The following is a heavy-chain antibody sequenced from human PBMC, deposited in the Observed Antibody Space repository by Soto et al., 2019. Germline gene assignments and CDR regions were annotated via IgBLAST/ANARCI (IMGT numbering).Heavy chain of an antibody. CDR1: GFTFSSYS. CDR3: ARNYYYDSSGYSDLPTPCVGY. D-gene: IGHD3-22*01. J-gene: IGHJ4*02. V-gene: IGHV3-48*02. CDR2: ISSSSSTI. Sequence: GGSLRLSCAASGFTFSSYSMNWVRQAPGKGLEWVSYISSSSSTIYYADSVKGRFTISRDNAKNSLYLQMNSLRDEDTAVYYCARNYYYDSSGYSDLPTPCVGYWGQGT.